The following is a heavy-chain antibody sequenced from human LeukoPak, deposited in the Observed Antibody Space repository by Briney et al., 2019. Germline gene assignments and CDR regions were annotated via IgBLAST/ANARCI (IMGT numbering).Heavy chain of an antibody. J-gene: IGHJ4*02. CDR1: GFTFSSYW. CDR2: IKQGGSEK. CDR3: ARGHHIVVVTAPNYFDY. D-gene: IGHD2-21*02. V-gene: IGHV3-7*01. Sequence: GSLRLSCAASGFTFSSYWMSWVRQAPGKGLEWVANIKQGGSEKYYVDSVKGRFTISRDNAKNSLYLQMNSLRAEDTAVYYCARGHHIVVVTAPNYFDYWGQGTLVTVSS.